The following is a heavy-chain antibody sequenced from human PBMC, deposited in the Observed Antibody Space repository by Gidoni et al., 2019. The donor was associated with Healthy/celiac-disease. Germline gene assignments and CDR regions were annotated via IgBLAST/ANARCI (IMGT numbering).Heavy chain of an antibody. D-gene: IGHD3-3*01. Sequence: QVQLVQSGAEVKKPGASVQVSCKASGYTFTRYDINWVRQATGQGLEWMGWMNPNSGNTGYAQKFQGRVTMTRNTSISTAYMELSSLRSEDTAVYYCARVAVDRITIFGVVIDYFDYWGQGTLVTVSS. CDR2: MNPNSGNT. V-gene: IGHV1-8*01. J-gene: IGHJ4*02. CDR1: GYTFTRYD. CDR3: ARVAVDRITIFGVVIDYFDY.